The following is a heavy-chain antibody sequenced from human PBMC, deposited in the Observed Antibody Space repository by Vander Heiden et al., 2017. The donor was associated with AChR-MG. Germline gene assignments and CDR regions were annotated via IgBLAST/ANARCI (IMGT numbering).Heavy chain of an antibody. CDR2: INPDTGGT. CDR3: ARDFLYNWNSRFDP. J-gene: IGHJ5*02. Sequence: QVQLVQSGAEVKKPGASVKVSCKASGYTFTDNHLHWVRQAPGQGLEWMGRINPDTGGTDYGQQFQGRVTMTSDTSINTAYMELSSLRSDDTAIYYCARDFLYNWNSRFDPWGQGTLVTVSS. CDR1: GYTFTDNH. D-gene: IGHD1-20*01. V-gene: IGHV1-2*06.